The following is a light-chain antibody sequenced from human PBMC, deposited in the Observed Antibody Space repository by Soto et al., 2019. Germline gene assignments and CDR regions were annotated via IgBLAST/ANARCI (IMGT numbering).Light chain of an antibody. CDR2: GAS. CDR1: QSVSSSY. J-gene: IGKJ1*01. CDR3: QQYGSSPQT. Sequence: EIVLTQSPGTLSLSPGERATLSGRASQSVSSSYLAWYQQNPGQAPRLLIYGASSRATGIPARFSGSGSGTDFTLTISRLEPEEFAVYYCQQYGSSPQTFGQGTKVDIK. V-gene: IGKV3-20*01.